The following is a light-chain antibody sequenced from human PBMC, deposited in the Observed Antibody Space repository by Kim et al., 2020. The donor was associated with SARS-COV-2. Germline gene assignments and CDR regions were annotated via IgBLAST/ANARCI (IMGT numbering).Light chain of an antibody. Sequence: SVSPGEGATLSCGASQSITTKLAWYQHKPGQAPRLLIYGASIRAAGVPARFGGSGSGTAFTLTISTLQSEDSAIYYCQQYNDWVTFGGGTKVDIK. V-gene: IGKV3-15*01. CDR1: QSITTK. J-gene: IGKJ4*01. CDR3: QQYNDWVT. CDR2: GAS.